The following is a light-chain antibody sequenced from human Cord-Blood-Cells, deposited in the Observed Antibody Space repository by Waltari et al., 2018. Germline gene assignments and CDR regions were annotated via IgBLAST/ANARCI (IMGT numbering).Light chain of an antibody. CDR2: DKN. CDR1: SS. V-gene: IGLV1-51*01. J-gene: IGLJ1*01. Sequence: QSVLTQPPSVSAAPGQTVTISCSGSSSKLLIYDKNKRPSGIPDRFAGSKSGTSATLGITGLQTWDEADYYCGTWESSLSAGVFGTGTKVTVL. CDR3: GTWESSLSAGV.